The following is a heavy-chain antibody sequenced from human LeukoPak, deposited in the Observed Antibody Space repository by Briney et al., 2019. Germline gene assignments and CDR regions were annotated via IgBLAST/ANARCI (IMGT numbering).Heavy chain of an antibody. V-gene: IGHV4-38-2*01. J-gene: IGHJ3*02. CDR1: GYSISSGYY. Sequence: SETLSLTCAVSGYSISSGYYWGWIRQPPGKGLEWIGSVYHSGSTYYNPSLKSRVTISVDTSKNQFSLKLSSVTAADTAVYYCARPKMATNDAFDIWGQGTMVTVSS. D-gene: IGHD5-24*01. CDR2: VYHSGST. CDR3: ARPKMATNDAFDI.